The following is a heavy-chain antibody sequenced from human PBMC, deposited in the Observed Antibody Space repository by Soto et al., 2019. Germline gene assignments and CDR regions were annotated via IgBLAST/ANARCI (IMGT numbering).Heavy chain of an antibody. CDR2: ISSSGSTI. CDR3: ARESLTVFGVVIIPPYGMDV. CDR1: GFTFSSYE. J-gene: IGHJ6*02. D-gene: IGHD3-3*01. V-gene: IGHV3-48*03. Sequence: GGSLRLSCAASGFTFSSYEMNWVRQAPGKGLEWVSYISSSGSTIYYADSVKGRFTISRDNAKNSLYLQMNSLRAEDTAVYYCARESLTVFGVVIIPPYGMDVWGQGTTVTVS.